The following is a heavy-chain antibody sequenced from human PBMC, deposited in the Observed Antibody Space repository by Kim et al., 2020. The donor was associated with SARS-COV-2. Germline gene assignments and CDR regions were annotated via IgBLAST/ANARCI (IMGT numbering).Heavy chain of an antibody. J-gene: IGHJ4*02. V-gene: IGHV3-21*01. Sequence: ADSVKGRFTIPRDNAKNSLFLQMNSLRAEDTAVYYCASPSHSSGWYPLDYWGQGTLVTVSS. CDR3: ASPSHSSGWYPLDY. D-gene: IGHD6-19*01.